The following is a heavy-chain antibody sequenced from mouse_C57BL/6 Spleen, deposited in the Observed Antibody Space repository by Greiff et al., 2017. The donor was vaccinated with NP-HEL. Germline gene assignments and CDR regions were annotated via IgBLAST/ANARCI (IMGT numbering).Heavy chain of an antibody. CDR2: IYPGDGDT. CDR1: GYTFSGYW. V-gene: IGHV1-80*01. Sequence: VQLQQSGAELVKPGASVKLSCKASGYTFSGYWMNWVKQRPGQGLEWIGQIYPGDGDTNYNGKFKGKATLTADKSSSTAYMQLSSLTSEDSAVYFCARSSGAYCYALDYWGQGTSVTVSS. J-gene: IGHJ4*01. CDR3: ARSSGAYCYALDY. D-gene: IGHD3-2*02.